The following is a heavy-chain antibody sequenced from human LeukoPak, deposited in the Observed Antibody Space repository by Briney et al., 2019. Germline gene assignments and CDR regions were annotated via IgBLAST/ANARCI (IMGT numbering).Heavy chain of an antibody. D-gene: IGHD3-22*01. CDR2: INHSGST. J-gene: IGHJ4*02. V-gene: IGHV4-34*01. CDR1: GGSFSGYY. Sequence: SETLSLTCAVYGGSFSGYYWSWIRQPPGKGLEWIGEINHSGSTIYNPSLKSRVTISVDTSKNQFSLKLSSVTAADTAVYYCARGDLDSSGYFVDYWGQGTLVTVSS. CDR3: ARGDLDSSGYFVDY.